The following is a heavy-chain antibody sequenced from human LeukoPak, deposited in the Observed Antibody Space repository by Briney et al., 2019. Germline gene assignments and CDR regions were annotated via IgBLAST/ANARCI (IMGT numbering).Heavy chain of an antibody. D-gene: IGHD3-9*01. Sequence: GGSLRLSCAASGFNFRSYEMNWVRQAPGKGLEWVSSISSSSSYIYYADSVKGRFTISRDNAKNSLYLQMNSLRAEDTAVYYCAREVSTYYDILTGYYTPFSFDCWGQGTLVTVSS. CDR3: AREVSTYYDILTGYYTPFSFDC. CDR2: ISSSSSYI. J-gene: IGHJ4*02. V-gene: IGHV3-21*01. CDR1: GFNFRSYE.